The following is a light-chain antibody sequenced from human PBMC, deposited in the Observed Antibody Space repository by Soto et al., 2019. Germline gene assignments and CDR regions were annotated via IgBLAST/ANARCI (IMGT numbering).Light chain of an antibody. CDR1: QDISNY. J-gene: IGKJ2*02. CDR2: DAS. Sequence: DIQMTQSPSSLSASVGDRVTITCQASQDISNYLNWYQQKLGKAPKLLIYDASNLETGVPSRFSGSGSGTDFTFTISSLQPEDIATYYCQQYDNLLPGTFGQGTKLEIK. V-gene: IGKV1-33*01. CDR3: QQYDNLLPGT.